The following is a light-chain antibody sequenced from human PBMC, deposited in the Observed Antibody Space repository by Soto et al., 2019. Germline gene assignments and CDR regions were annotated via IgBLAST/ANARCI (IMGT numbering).Light chain of an antibody. CDR3: QQFSCYPLS. V-gene: IGKV3-20*01. CDR2: DAS. J-gene: IGKJ5*01. CDR1: QSLLHSNGYNY. Sequence: DIVMTQYPLSLPVTPGEPASISCRSSQSLLHSNGYNYLAWYQQKPGQAPRLLIYDASSRATGIPDRFSGGGSGTDFTLTISRLEPEDFAVYYCQQFSCYPLSFGGGTRLEI.